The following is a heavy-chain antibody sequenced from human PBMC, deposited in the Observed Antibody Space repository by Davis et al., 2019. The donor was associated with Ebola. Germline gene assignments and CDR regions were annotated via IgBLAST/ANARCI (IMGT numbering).Heavy chain of an antibody. D-gene: IGHD5-18*01. V-gene: IGHV1-18*04. CDR3: ARVLEVDTAMVTSVRFDY. J-gene: IGHJ4*02. Sequence: ASVKVSCKASGYTFTSYGISWVRQAPGQGLEWMGWISAYNGNTNYAQKLQGRVTMTTDTSTSPAYMELRSLRSDDTAVYYCARVLEVDTAMVTSVRFDYWGQGTLVTVSS. CDR1: GYTFTSYG. CDR2: ISAYNGNT.